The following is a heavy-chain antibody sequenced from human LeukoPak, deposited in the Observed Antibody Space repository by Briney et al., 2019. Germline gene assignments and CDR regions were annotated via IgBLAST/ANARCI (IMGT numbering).Heavy chain of an antibody. CDR2: IYTSGGS. CDR3: ARGPSGYYYG. V-gene: IGHV4-4*07. CDR1: GGFIASYS. Sequence: SETLSLTCTVSGGFIASYSWSWIRQPAGKGLEWIGRIYTSGGSDYNPSLKSRVIMSLDTSKNQFYLKMTSVTAVDTAVYYCARGPSGYYYGWGQGILVTVSS. D-gene: IGHD3-22*01. J-gene: IGHJ4*02.